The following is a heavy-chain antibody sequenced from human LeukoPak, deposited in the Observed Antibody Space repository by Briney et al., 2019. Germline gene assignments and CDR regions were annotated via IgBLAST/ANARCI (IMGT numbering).Heavy chain of an antibody. CDR3: ARLSFRTPAYTFDI. Sequence: SETLSLTCTVSGGSISSGGYYWSWIRQHPGKGLEWIGYIYYSGSTYYNPSLKSRVTISVDTSKNQFSLKLSSVTAADTAVYYCARLSFRTPAYTFDIWGQGTMVTVSS. CDR2: IYYSGST. D-gene: IGHD3-16*01. CDR1: GGSISSGGYY. V-gene: IGHV4-31*03. J-gene: IGHJ3*02.